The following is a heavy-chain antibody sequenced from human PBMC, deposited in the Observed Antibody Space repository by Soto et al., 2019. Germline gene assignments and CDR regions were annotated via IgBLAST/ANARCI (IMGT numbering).Heavy chain of an antibody. D-gene: IGHD3-3*01. CDR1: GYSFTCYW. CDR3: ARATAPYSTIFGVVTEAGFDY. J-gene: IGHJ4*02. Sequence: GESLKISCKGSGYSFTCYWIGWVRQMPGKGLEWMGIIYPGDSDTRYSPSFQGQVTISADKAISTAYLQWGSLKASDTAMYYCARATAPYSTIFGVVTEAGFDYWGQGTLVTVSS. CDR2: IYPGDSDT. V-gene: IGHV5-51*01.